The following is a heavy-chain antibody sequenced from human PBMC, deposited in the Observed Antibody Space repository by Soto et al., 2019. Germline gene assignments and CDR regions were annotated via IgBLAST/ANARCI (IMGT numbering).Heavy chain of an antibody. CDR3: ARVKSAAIDY. CDR2: ISSNGGST. Sequence: PGGSLRLSCAASGFPFSSYWMSWVRQAPGKGLEYVSAISSNGGSTYYANSVKGRFTISRDNSKNTLYLQMGSLRAEDMAVYYCARVKSAAIDYWGQGTLVTLSS. V-gene: IGHV3-64*01. CDR1: GFPFSSYW. D-gene: IGHD2-2*02. J-gene: IGHJ4*02.